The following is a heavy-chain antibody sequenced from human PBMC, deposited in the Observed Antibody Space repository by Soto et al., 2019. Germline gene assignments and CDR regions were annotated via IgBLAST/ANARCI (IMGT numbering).Heavy chain of an antibody. D-gene: IGHD1-26*01. J-gene: IGHJ6*02. CDR1: GYSFSDYF. CDR3: ARIKWGLNYYNGMDV. CDR2: INPKTAAT. V-gene: IGHV1-2*02. Sequence: QVQLVQSGAEVKKSGASVKVSCKPSGYSFSDYFIQWVRKAPGQGLEWVAWINPKTAATNYAKKFQGRVSVTWDTSSTTAYMELTSLRPDDTAVYYCARIKWGLNYYNGMDVWGQGTTVIVSS.